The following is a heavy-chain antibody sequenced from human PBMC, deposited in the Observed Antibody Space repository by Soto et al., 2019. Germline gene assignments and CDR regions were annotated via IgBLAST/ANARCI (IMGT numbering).Heavy chain of an antibody. CDR3: AREQARPTKFDF. CDR2: ISSSGSTI. V-gene: IGHV3-48*03. J-gene: IGHJ4*02. Sequence: GGSLRLSCAASGFTFSSYEMNWVRQAPGKGLEWVSYISSSGSTIYYADSVKGRFTISRDNAKNSLYLQMNSLRAEDTAVYYCAREQARPTKFDFWGQGTLVTVSS. CDR1: GFTFSSYE.